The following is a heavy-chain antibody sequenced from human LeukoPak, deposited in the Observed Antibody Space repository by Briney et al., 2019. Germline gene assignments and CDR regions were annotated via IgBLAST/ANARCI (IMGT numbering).Heavy chain of an antibody. CDR2: INPNSGGT. Sequence: ASVKVSCKASGYTFTGYYLHWVRQAPGQGLEWMGWINPNSGGTNYAQKFQGRVTMTRDTSISTAYMELSRLRSDDTAVYYCARAYCGGDCYRPDAFDIWGQGTMVTVSS. V-gene: IGHV1-2*02. D-gene: IGHD2-21*02. J-gene: IGHJ3*02. CDR3: ARAYCGGDCYRPDAFDI. CDR1: GYTFTGYY.